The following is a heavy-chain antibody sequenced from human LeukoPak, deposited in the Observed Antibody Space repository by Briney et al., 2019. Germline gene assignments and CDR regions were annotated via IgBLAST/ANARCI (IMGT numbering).Heavy chain of an antibody. J-gene: IGHJ4*02. CDR2: TFYRSKWYH. Sequence: SQTLSLTCAISGGSVSSNSSAWNWIRQSPSRGLEWLGKTFYRSKWYHDYALSVKSRITINPDTSKNQFSLQLNSVTPEDAALYYCARDSLGELKGWVIDYWGQGTLVTVSS. CDR1: GGSVSSNSSA. CDR3: ARDSLGELKGWVIDY. V-gene: IGHV6-1*01. D-gene: IGHD3-16*01.